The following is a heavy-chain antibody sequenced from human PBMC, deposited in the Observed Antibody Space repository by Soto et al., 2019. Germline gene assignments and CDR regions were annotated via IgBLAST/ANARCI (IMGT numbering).Heavy chain of an antibody. CDR1: GGSISSYY. D-gene: IGHD2-15*01. V-gene: IGHV4-59*01. J-gene: IGHJ5*02. CDR3: ARDRRHGYCSGGSCYSSWFDP. CDR2: IYYSGST. Sequence: PSETLSLTCTVSGGSISSYYWSWIRQPPGKGLEWIGYIYYSGSTNYNPSLKSRVTISVDTSKNQFSLKLSSVTAADTAVYYCARDRRHGYCSGGSCYSSWFDPWGQGTLVTVSS.